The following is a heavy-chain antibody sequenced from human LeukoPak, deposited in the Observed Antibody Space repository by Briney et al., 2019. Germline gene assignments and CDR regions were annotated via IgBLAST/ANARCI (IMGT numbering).Heavy chain of an antibody. CDR3: ARADCRTASCFLDN. D-gene: IGHD2-2*01. CDR2: ISPSGTDM. CDR1: GFTFSVST. J-gene: IGHJ4*02. Sequence: PWGSLRLSCAASGFTFSVSTMTWVRQAPGKGLEWVSSISPSGTDMYFAQSLKGRFTISRDNTWGTVSLQMSSLRVDDTAVYYCARADCRTASCFLDNWGQGTLVTVSS. V-gene: IGHV3-21*01.